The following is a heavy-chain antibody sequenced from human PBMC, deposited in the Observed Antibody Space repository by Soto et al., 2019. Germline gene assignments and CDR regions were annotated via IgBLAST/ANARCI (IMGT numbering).Heavy chain of an antibody. CDR1: GFSFDHYA. V-gene: IGHV3-9*01. J-gene: IGHJ3*02. D-gene: IGHD2-2*01. CDR3: ARDSDQVRPVALLGASFDI. CDR2: LTWHSGTK. Sequence: EGQLVESGGGLVQHGRSLRLSCVASGFSFDHYAMHWVRQAPGKGLEWVAGLTWHSGTKDYGNYVKGRFSISRDNAQNSLHLQMNSLGPEDTALYYCARDSDQVRPVALLGASFDIWGQGTLVTVSS.